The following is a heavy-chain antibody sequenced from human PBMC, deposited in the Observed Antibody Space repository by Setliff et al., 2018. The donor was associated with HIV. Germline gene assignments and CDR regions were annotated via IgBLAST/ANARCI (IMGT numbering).Heavy chain of an antibody. V-gene: IGHV3-23*01. Sequence: PGGSLRLSCAASGFTFSGYAMNWVRQAPGKGLEWVSVIGGSGGSTYYADSVKGRFTISRDNSKNTLYLQMNSLRAEDTAVYYCAKGTYSYDSSGPDYWGQGTLVTAPQ. J-gene: IGHJ4*02. D-gene: IGHD3-22*01. CDR1: GFTFSGYA. CDR2: IGGSGGST. CDR3: AKGTYSYDSSGPDY.